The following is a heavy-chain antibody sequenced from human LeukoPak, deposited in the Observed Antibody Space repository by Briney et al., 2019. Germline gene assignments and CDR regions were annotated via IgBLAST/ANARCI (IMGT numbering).Heavy chain of an antibody. D-gene: IGHD4-17*01. Sequence: GGSLRLSCAASGFTFSSYAMHWVRQAPGKGLEWVAVISYDGSNKYYADSVKGRFTISGDNSKNTLYLQMNSLRAEDTAVYYCARETGGAIGSTDFDYWGQGTLVTVSS. CDR1: GFTFSSYA. J-gene: IGHJ4*02. CDR3: ARETGGAIGSTDFDY. CDR2: ISYDGSNK. V-gene: IGHV3-30-3*01.